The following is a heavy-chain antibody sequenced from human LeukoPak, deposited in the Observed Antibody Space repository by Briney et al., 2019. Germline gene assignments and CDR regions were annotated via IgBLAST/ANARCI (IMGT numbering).Heavy chain of an antibody. CDR2: ISGSGGST. CDR3: VREQPGDGWSGFDY. D-gene: IGHD6-19*01. CDR1: GFTFSSYA. V-gene: IGHV3-23*01. Sequence: GGSLRLSCAASGFTFSSYAMSWVRQAPGKGLEWVSAISGSGGSTYYADSVKGRFTISRDNSKNTVSLQMSSLTSEDTAVYFCVREQPGDGWSGFDYWGQGNLVTVSS. J-gene: IGHJ4*02.